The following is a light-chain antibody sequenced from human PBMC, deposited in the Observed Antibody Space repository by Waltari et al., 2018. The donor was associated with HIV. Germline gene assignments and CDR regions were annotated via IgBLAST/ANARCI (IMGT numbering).Light chain of an antibody. CDR3: AAAWDDSLNGPV. CDR2: YDD. Sequence: QSVLTQPPSVSEAPSQRVTISCSGSRSNIRHNAVHWYQQLPGKAPKLLIYYDDLLPSGVSDRFSGSKSGTSASLAISGLQSEDEADYYCAAAWDDSLNGPVFGGGTKLTVL. V-gene: IGLV1-36*01. CDR1: RSNIRHNA. J-gene: IGLJ2*01.